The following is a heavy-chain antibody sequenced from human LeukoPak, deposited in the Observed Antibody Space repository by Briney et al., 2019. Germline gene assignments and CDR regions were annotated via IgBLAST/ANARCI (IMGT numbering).Heavy chain of an antibody. CDR2: IDPDGSTT. D-gene: IGHD4-17*01. J-gene: IGHJ4*02. Sequence: PGRSLRLSCAASGFTLSGYWIHWVRQAPGKGLVWVARIDPDGSTTNYADSVKGRIAISRDNAKDTLYLQTHSLRAEDTAVYYCARDFHGEHDYWGQGTLVTVSS. V-gene: IGHV3-74*01. CDR3: ARDFHGEHDY. CDR1: GFTLSGYW.